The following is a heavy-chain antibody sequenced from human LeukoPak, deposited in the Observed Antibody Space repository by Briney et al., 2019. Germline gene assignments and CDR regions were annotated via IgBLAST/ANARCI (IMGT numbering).Heavy chain of an antibody. D-gene: IGHD3-10*01. CDR2: IYYSGST. CDR3: ARVLWFGELSPPYGMDV. V-gene: IGHV4-30-4*01. CDR1: GGSLSSCDYY. J-gene: IGHJ6*04. Sequence: PQTLSLTCTVSGGSLSSCDYYWRWLPQPPGTGLEGVGYIYYSGSTYYNPSLKSRVTISVDTSKNQFSLKLSSVTAADTAVYYCARVLWFGELSPPYGMDVWGKGTTVTVSS.